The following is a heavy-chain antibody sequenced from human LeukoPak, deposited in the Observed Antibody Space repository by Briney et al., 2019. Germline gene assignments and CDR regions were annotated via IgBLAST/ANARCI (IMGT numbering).Heavy chain of an antibody. J-gene: IGHJ4*02. CDR1: GGSFSGYY. CDR3: AREVRGGSTYLNY. V-gene: IGHV4-34*01. Sequence: PSETLSLTCAVYGGSFSGYYWSWIRQPPGKGLEWIGEINHSGSTNYNPSLKSRVTMSVDTSKNQFSLKLTSVTAADTAVYFCAREVRGGSTYLNYWGQGTLVTVSS. D-gene: IGHD6-25*01. CDR2: INHSGST.